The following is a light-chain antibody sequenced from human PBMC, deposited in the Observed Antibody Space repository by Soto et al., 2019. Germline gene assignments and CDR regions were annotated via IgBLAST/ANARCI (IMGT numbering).Light chain of an antibody. V-gene: IGKV1-8*01. CDR3: QQYYSYPWT. CDR1: QSISSY. J-gene: IGKJ1*01. Sequence: IQMTQSPSSVSASVGDRVTITCRASQSISSYLAWYQQKPGKAPKLLIYAASTLQSGVPSRFSGSGSGTDFTLTISCLQSEDFATYYCQQYYSYPWTFGQGTKVDI. CDR2: AAS.